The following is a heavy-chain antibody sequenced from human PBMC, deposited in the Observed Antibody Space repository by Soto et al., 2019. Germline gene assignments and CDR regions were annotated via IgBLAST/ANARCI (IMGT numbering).Heavy chain of an antibody. Sequence: QVTLKESGPVLVKPTETLTLTCTVSGFSLSNARMGVNWIRQPPGKALEWLAHIFSNDETSYNTSLKSRLTISKDTSKSQVVLTMTNIDPVDTATYYCARILAISTWDCMDVWGQGTTVTVAS. V-gene: IGHV2-26*01. CDR2: IFSNDET. J-gene: IGHJ6*02. CDR1: GFSLSNARMG. D-gene: IGHD3-3*01. CDR3: ARILAISTWDCMDV.